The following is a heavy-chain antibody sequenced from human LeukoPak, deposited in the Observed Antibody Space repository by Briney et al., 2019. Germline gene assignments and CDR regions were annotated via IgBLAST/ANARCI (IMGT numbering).Heavy chain of an antibody. CDR1: GFTFSSYE. Sequence: GGSLRLSCAASGFTFSSYEMNWVRQAPGKGLEWVSYISSSGSTISYADSVKGRFTISRDNAKNSLDLQMNSLRAEDTAVYYCAREFAMVRGVSPSDYWGQGTLVTVSS. D-gene: IGHD3-10*01. CDR3: AREFAMVRGVSPSDY. V-gene: IGHV3-48*03. CDR2: ISSSGSTI. J-gene: IGHJ4*02.